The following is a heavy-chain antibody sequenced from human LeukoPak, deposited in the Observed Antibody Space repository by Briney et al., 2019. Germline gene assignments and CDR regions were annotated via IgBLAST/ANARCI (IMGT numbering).Heavy chain of an antibody. J-gene: IGHJ3*02. D-gene: IGHD6-19*01. V-gene: IGHV1-2*02. Sequence: ASVKVSCKASGYTFTGYYMHWVRQAPGQGLEWMGWINPNSGGTNYAQRFQGRVTMTRDTSISTAYMELSRLRSDDTAVYYCASDLIAVDAFDIWGQGTMVTVSS. CDR3: ASDLIAVDAFDI. CDR1: GYTFTGYY. CDR2: INPNSGGT.